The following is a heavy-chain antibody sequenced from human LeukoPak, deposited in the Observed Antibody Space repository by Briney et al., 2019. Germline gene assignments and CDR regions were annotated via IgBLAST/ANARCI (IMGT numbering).Heavy chain of an antibody. CDR1: GGSISSGDYY. D-gene: IGHD3-10*01. CDR2: IYYSGST. Sequence: PSETLSLTCTVSGGSISSGDYYWSWIRQPPGKGLEWIGYIYYSGSTYYNPSLKSRVTISVDTSKNQFSLKLSSVTAADTAVYYCARHPLPTYGSGSYYDKGNFDYWGQGTLVTVSS. J-gene: IGHJ4*02. V-gene: IGHV4-30-4*01. CDR3: ARHPLPTYGSGSYYDKGNFDY.